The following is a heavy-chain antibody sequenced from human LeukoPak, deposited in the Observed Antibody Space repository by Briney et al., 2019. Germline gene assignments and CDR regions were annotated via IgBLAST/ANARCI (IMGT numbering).Heavy chain of an antibody. D-gene: IGHD3-22*01. J-gene: IGHJ3*02. V-gene: IGHV4-59*01. Sequence: SETLSLTCTVSGGSISSYYWNWIRQPPGKGLEWIGYIYYSGDTNYNPSLKSRVTISLDTFKNQFSLKLSSVTAADTAVYYCAGASLYYDSSGRRTFDIWGQGTMVTVSS. CDR2: IYYSGDT. CDR3: AGASLYYDSSGRRTFDI. CDR1: GGSISSYY.